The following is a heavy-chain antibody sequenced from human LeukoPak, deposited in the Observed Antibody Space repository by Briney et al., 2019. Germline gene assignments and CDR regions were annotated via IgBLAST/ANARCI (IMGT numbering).Heavy chain of an antibody. CDR2: ITSGGTT. CDR3: AKDLRRTTVTTFDY. J-gene: IGHJ4*02. V-gene: IGHV3-23*01. Sequence: GGTLRLSCAASGFTFRTYGMSWVRQAPGKGLEWVSAITSGGTTYYADSVKGRFTISRDNSKNTLYLQVNSLRAEDTAVYYCAKDLRRTTVTTFDYWGQGTLVTVSS. D-gene: IGHD4-17*01. CDR1: GFTFRTYG.